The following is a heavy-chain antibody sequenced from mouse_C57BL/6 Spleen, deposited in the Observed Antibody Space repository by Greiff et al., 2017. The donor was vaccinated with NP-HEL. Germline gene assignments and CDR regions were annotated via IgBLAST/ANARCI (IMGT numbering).Heavy chain of an antibody. J-gene: IGHJ4*01. D-gene: IGHD1-1*01. V-gene: IGHV14-3*01. CDR3: ARGSAVVATGAMDY. CDR2: IDPANGNT. CDR1: GFTIKNTY. Sequence: VQLKQSVAELVRPGASVKLSCTASGFTIKNTYMPWVKQRPEQGLEWIGRIDPANGNTKYAPKFQGKATITADTSSNTAYLQLSSLTSEDTAIYYGARGSAVVATGAMDYWGQGTSVTVSS.